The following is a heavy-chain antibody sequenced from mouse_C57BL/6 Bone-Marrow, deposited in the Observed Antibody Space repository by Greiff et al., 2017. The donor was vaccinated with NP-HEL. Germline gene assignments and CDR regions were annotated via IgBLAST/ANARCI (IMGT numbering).Heavy chain of an antibody. CDR2: IHPNSGST. CDR3: AGVTTPFAY. CDR1: GYTFTSYW. V-gene: IGHV1-64*01. Sequence: VKLMESGAELVKPGASVKLSCKASGYTFTSYWMHWVKQRPGQGLEWIGMIHPNSGSTNYNEKFKSKATLTVDKSSSTAYMQLSSLTSEDSAVYYCAGVTTPFAYWGQGTLVTVSA. D-gene: IGHD2-2*01. J-gene: IGHJ3*01.